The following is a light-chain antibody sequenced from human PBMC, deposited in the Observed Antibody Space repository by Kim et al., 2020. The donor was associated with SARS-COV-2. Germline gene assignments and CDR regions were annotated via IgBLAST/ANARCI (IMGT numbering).Light chain of an antibody. V-gene: IGLV3-19*01. J-gene: IGLJ2*01. Sequence: SSELTQDPAVSVALGQTVRITCQGDSLRSYYASWYQHKPGQAPGLVIYGKNNRPSGIPDRFSGSSSGNTASLTITGAQAEDEADYYCNSRDDSGNVVFGG. CDR3: NSRDDSGNVV. CDR1: SLRSYY. CDR2: GKN.